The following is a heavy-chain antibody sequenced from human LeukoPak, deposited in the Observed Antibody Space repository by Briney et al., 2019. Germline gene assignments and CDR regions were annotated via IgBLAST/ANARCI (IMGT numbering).Heavy chain of an antibody. D-gene: IGHD1-26*01. V-gene: IGHV4-39*01. Sequence: SETPSLTCTVSGGSISSSSYYWGWIRQPPGKGLEWFGSIYYSGSTYYNPSLKSRVTISVDTSKNQFSLKLSSVTAADTAVYYCARRVGATYFDYWGQGTLVTVSS. J-gene: IGHJ4*02. CDR1: GGSISSSSYY. CDR3: ARRVGATYFDY. CDR2: IYYSGST.